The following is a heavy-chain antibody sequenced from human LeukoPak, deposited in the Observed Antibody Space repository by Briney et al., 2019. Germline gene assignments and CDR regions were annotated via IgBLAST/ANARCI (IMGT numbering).Heavy chain of an antibody. J-gene: IGHJ6*03. CDR2: IYYSGST. Sequence: SETLSLTCTVSGGSISSYYWSWIRQPPGKGLEWIGYIYYSGSTNYNPSLKSRVTISVDTSKNQFSLKLSSVTAADTAVYYCARVDPETVLITDSHYYYMEIWGRGTTVTV. CDR1: GGSISSYY. CDR3: ARVDPETVLITDSHYYYMEI. D-gene: IGHD3-22*01. V-gene: IGHV4-59*01.